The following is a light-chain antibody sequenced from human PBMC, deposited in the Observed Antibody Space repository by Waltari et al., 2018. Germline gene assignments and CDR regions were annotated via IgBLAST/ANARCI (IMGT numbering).Light chain of an antibody. Sequence: QSVLTQPPSASGTPGQRVPISCSGSRPNLGSKYVYWYQQLPGTAPKRLIYRNNQRPSGVPDRFSDSKSGTSASLAISGLRSEDEADYYCATWDDSLSGPVFGGGTKLTVL. CDR2: RNN. V-gene: IGLV1-47*01. CDR1: RPNLGSKY. CDR3: ATWDDSLSGPV. J-gene: IGLJ2*01.